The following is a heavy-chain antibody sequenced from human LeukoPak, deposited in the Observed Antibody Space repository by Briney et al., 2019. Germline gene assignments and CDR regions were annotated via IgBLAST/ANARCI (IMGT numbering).Heavy chain of an antibody. CDR3: ARALYSDYLCFDY. D-gene: IGHD4-11*01. CDR1: GGSINRGGYS. V-gene: IGHV4-30-4*07. J-gene: IGHJ4*02. Sequence: SETLSLTCAVSGGSINRGGYSWSWIRQPPGKGLEWIGYIYYTGSTYYNPSLKSRVTISVDTSKNQFSLKLSSVTAADTAVYFCARALYSDYLCFDYWGQGTLVTVSS. CDR2: IYYTGST.